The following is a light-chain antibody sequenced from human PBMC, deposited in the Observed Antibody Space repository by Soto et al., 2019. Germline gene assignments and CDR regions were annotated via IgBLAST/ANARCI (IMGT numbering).Light chain of an antibody. J-gene: IGLJ1*01. V-gene: IGLV2-14*01. CDR1: SSDVGNSDY. CDR2: GIS. Sequence: QSVLTQPASVSGSPGQSITISCTGTSSDVGNSDYVSWYQQHPGKAPKLMIYGISYRPSGVSNRFSGSKSGNTASLTISGLQAEDEGDYYCSSYTTSSTPLYVFGTGTKLTVL. CDR3: SSYTTSSTPLYV.